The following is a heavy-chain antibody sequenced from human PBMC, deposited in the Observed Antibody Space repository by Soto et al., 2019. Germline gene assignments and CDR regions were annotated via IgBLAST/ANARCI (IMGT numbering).Heavy chain of an antibody. CDR3: AKSDSSSWYEVVY. Sequence: GGSLRLSCAASGFTFSSYGMHWVRQAPGKGLEWVAVISYDGSNKYYADSVKGRFTISRDNSKNTLYLQMNSLSAEDTAVYYCAKSDSSSWYEVVYWGQGTLVTVS. J-gene: IGHJ4*02. CDR2: ISYDGSNK. V-gene: IGHV3-30*18. D-gene: IGHD6-13*01. CDR1: GFTFSSYG.